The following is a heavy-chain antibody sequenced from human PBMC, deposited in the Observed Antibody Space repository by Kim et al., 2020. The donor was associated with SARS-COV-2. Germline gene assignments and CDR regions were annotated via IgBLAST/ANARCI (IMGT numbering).Heavy chain of an antibody. V-gene: IGHV4-39*01. CDR2: IYYSGST. D-gene: IGHD3-10*01. CDR1: GGSISSSSYY. Sequence: SETLSLTCTVSGGSISSSSYYWGWIRQPPGQGLEWIGSIYYSGSTYYNPSLKSRVTISVDTSKNQFSLNLSSVTAADTAVYYCARRKFEFLGWFGELPSDYWGRGTLVADSS. J-gene: IGHJ4*02. CDR3: ARRKFEFLGWFGELPSDY.